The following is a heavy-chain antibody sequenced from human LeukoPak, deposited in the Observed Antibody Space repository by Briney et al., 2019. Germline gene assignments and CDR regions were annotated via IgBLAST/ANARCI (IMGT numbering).Heavy chain of an antibody. D-gene: IGHD3-22*01. CDR3: AKDRGGGITMVVLVYDY. CDR1: GFTFSNYA. CDR2: ISARGNYT. V-gene: IGHV3-23*01. Sequence: GGSLRLSCAVSGFTFSNYAMSWARRAPGKGLEWVSTISARGNYTYYADSVKGRFTISRDSSKNTLYLQMNSLRAEDTAVYYCAKDRGGGITMVVLVYDYWGQGTLVTVSS. J-gene: IGHJ4*02.